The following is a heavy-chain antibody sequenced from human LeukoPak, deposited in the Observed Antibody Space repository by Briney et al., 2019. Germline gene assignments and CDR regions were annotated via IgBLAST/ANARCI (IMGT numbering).Heavy chain of an antibody. CDR3: ARDSPNSGSYYGFDY. D-gene: IGHD1-26*01. J-gene: IGHJ4*02. CDR2: IYHSGST. CDR1: GGSISSSNW. Sequence: SETLSLTCAVSGGSISSSNWWGWVRQPPGKGLEWIGEIYHSGSTNYNPSLKSRVTISVDKSKNQFSLKLSSVTAADTAVYYCARDSPNSGSYYGFDYWGQGTLVTVSS. V-gene: IGHV4-4*02.